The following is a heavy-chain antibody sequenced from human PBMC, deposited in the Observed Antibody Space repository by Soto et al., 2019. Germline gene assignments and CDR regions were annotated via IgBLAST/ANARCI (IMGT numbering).Heavy chain of an antibody. Sequence: QVQLVQSGAEAKKPGASVKVSCKASGYTFTSYAMHWVRQAPGQRLEWMGWINAGNGNTKYSQKFQGRDTITRDTSASTAYMELCSLRSEDTAVYYCARALYDFWRNFDYWGQGTLVTVSS. CDR2: INAGNGNT. J-gene: IGHJ4*02. CDR1: GYTFTSYA. V-gene: IGHV1-3*01. D-gene: IGHD3-3*01. CDR3: ARALYDFWRNFDY.